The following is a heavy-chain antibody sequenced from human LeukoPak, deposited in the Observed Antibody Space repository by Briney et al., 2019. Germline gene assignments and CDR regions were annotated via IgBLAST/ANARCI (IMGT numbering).Heavy chain of an antibody. V-gene: IGHV4-39*07. CDR2: IHYSGNT. CDR3: ARDFACSSTNCGSWFDP. J-gene: IGHJ5*02. D-gene: IGHD2-2*01. Sequence: SETLSLTCTVSGGSIDSGDYYWGWIRQPPGKGLECIASIHYSGNTYFDPSLKSRVTMSVDTSKNQFSLKLSSVTAADTAMYYCARDFACSSTNCGSWFDPWGQGTLVSVSS. CDR1: GGSIDSGDYY.